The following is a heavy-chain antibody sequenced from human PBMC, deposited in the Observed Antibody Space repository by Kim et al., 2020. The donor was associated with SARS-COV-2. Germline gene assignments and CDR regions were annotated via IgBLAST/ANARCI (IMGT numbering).Heavy chain of an antibody. CDR2: SRSKAKGYTT. V-gene: IGHV3-72*01. D-gene: IGHD6-19*01. J-gene: IGHJ4*02. CDR1: GFTLSDHF. Sequence: GGSLRLSCVASGFTLSDHFVDWVRHAPGKGLEWVGRSRSKAKGYTTEYAASVAGRFIILRDDSENAVYLHMKSLKSEDTALYSCGSGLSGLANEFGFWGQGTLVTVSS. CDR3: GSGLSGLANEFGF.